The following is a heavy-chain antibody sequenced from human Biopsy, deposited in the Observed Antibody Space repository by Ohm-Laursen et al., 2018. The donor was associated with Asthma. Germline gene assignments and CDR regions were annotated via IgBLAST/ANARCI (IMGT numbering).Heavy chain of an antibody. J-gene: IGHJ4*02. CDR2: IYYTGTT. D-gene: IGHD3-3*01. CDR1: GASISSGGYY. CDR3: ARDFGGRYYFDN. V-gene: IGHV4-61*08. Sequence: GTLSLTCTVSGASISSGGYYRSWIRQPPGKGLEWIGYIYYTGTTNYNPSLKSRVSISVDTSKNQFSLKLTSVTAADTAVYYCARDFGGRYYFDNWGQGSLVTVSS.